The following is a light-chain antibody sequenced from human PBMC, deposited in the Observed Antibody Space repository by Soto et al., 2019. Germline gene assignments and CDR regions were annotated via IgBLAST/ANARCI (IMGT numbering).Light chain of an antibody. CDR1: SNDVGGYYY. Sequence: QLVLTQPRSVSGSPGQSVTISCTGTSNDVGGYYYVSWFQQHPGKAPKLMIYDVTKRPSGVPDRFSASKSGNTASLTISGLQPEDEADYYCSSYAGTYTLIFGGGTKLTVL. CDR2: DVT. V-gene: IGLV2-11*01. J-gene: IGLJ2*01. CDR3: SSYAGTYTLI.